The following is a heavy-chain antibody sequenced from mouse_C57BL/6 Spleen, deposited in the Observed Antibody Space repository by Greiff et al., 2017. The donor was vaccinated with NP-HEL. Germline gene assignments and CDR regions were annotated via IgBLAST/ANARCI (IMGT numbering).Heavy chain of an antibody. Sequence: QVQLQQPGAELVKPGASVKLSCKASGYTFTSYWMQWVKQRPGQGLEWIGEIDPSDSYTNYNQKFKGKATLTVDTSSSTAYMQLSSLTSEDSAVYYCARRDDYDWYFDVWGTGTTVTVSS. J-gene: IGHJ1*03. CDR1: GYTFTSYW. CDR2: IDPSDSYT. V-gene: IGHV1-50*01. D-gene: IGHD2-4*01. CDR3: ARRDDYDWYFDV.